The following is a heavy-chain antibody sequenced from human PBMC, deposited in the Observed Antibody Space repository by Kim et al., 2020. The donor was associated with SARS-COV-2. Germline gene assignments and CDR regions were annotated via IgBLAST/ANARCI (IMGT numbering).Heavy chain of an antibody. CDR2: IYPGDSDT. Sequence: GESLKISCKGSGYSFTSYWIGWVRQMPGKGLEWMGIIYPGDSDTRYSPSFQGQVTISADKSISTAYLQWSSLKASDTAMYYCARRVGYCSSTSCYARFDYWGQGTLVTVSS. D-gene: IGHD2-2*03. CDR3: ARRVGYCSSTSCYARFDY. V-gene: IGHV5-51*01. J-gene: IGHJ4*02. CDR1: GYSFTSYW.